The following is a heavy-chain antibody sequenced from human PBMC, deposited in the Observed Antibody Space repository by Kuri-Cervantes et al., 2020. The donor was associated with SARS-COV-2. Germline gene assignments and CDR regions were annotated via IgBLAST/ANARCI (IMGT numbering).Heavy chain of an antibody. V-gene: IGHV3-23*01. J-gene: IGHJ6*03. D-gene: IGHD3-22*01. Sequence: GESLKISCAASGFTFSSCAMSWVRQAPGKGLEWVSSISGSGGSTYYADSVKGRFTISRDNSKNTLYVQMNSLRAEDTAVYYCARVRYYYDRSGSHRYMDVWGKGTTVTVSS. CDR1: GFTFSSCA. CDR2: ISGSGGST. CDR3: ARVRYYYDRSGSHRYMDV.